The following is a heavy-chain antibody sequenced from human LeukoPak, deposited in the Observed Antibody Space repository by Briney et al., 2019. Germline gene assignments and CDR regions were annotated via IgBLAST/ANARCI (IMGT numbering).Heavy chain of an antibody. CDR1: GFTFSSYA. Sequence: PGGSLRLSCAASGFTFSSYAMSWVRQAPGKGLEWVSAISGSSGSTYYADSVKGRFTISRDNSKNTLYLQMNSLRAEDTGVYYCAARYYDFWSGYYTDGYYYYMDVWGKGTTVTVSS. V-gene: IGHV3-23*01. D-gene: IGHD3-3*01. CDR3: AARYYDFWSGYYTDGYYYYMDV. J-gene: IGHJ6*03. CDR2: ISGSSGST.